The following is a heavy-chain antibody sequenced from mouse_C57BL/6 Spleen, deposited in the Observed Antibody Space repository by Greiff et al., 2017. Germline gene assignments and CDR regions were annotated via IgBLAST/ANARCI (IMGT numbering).Heavy chain of an antibody. V-gene: IGHV1-26*01. CDR3: ARFLQGYFDV. CDR1: GYTFTDYY. CDR2: INPNNGGT. J-gene: IGHJ1*03. Sequence: VQLQQSGPELVKPGASVKISCKASGYTFTDYYMNWVKQSHGKSLEWIGDINPNNGGTSYNQKFKGKATLTVDKSSSTAYMELRSLTSEDSAVYYCARFLQGYFDVWGTGTTVTVSS. D-gene: IGHD2-10*01.